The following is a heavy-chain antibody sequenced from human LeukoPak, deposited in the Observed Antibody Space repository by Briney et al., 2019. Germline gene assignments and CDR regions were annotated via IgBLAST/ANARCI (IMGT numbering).Heavy chain of an antibody. CDR2: ISSSSSTI. J-gene: IGHJ6*03. Sequence: GGSLRLSCAASGFTFSSYSMNWVRQAPGKGLEWVSYISSSSSTIYYADSVKGRFTISRDNAKNSLYLQMNSLRAEDTAVYYCARVVQWLVPGRDYYYYMDVWGKGTTVTVSS. CDR1: GFTFSSYS. D-gene: IGHD6-19*01. V-gene: IGHV3-48*04. CDR3: ARVVQWLVPGRDYYYYMDV.